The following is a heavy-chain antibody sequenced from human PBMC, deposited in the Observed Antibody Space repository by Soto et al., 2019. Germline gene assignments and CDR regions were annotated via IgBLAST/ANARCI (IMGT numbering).Heavy chain of an antibody. CDR3: ARGDGPRTTVYYYYAMDV. CDR2: IYNTGNT. Sequence: LSLTCTVSGYSIRRDDYYWSWVRQSPGKGLEWIGYIYNTGNTYYNPSLKSRVTMSVDTSKNQVSLRLTSLTAADTAVYYCARGDGPRTTVYYYYAMDVWGQGTKVTVSS. D-gene: IGHD4-17*01. J-gene: IGHJ6*02. CDR1: GYSIRRDDYY. V-gene: IGHV4-30-4*08.